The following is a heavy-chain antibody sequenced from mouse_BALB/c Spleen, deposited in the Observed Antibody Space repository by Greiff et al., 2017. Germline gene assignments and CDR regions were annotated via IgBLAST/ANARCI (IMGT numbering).Heavy chain of an antibody. J-gene: IGHJ2*01. CDR2: IRNKANGYTT. D-gene: IGHD1-1*01. CDR1: GFTFTDYY. CDR3: ARDYYGSSYDYFDY. Sequence: EVHLVESGGGLVQPGGSLRLSCATSGFTFTDYYMSWVRQPPGKALEWLGFIRNKANGYTTEYSASVKGRFTISRDNSQSILYLQMNTLRAEDSATYYCARDYYGSSYDYFDYWGQGTTLTVSS. V-gene: IGHV7-3*02.